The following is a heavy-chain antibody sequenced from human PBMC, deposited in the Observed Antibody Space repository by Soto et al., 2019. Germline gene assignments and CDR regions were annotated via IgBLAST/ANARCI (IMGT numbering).Heavy chain of an antibody. CDR3: AREGPETYYYYGMDV. CDR2: ISGYNGNT. CDR1: GYSFTTYG. V-gene: IGHV1-18*01. J-gene: IGHJ6*02. Sequence: QVQLVQSRGEVKKPGASVKVSCKTSGYSFTTYGISWLRQAPGQGLEWMGWISGYNGNTNYAQNRQGRVTMQTDTSKSKAYMELRSLRSDETAVYYCAREGPETYYYYGMDVWGQGSTVTVSS.